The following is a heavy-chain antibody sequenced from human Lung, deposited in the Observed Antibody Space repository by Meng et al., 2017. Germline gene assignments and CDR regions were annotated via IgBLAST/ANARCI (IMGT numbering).Heavy chain of an antibody. V-gene: IGHV6-1*01. D-gene: IGHD2-21*01. CDR2: TYCRTKWYS. CDR3: SGVGHKNWFDS. J-gene: IGHJ5*01. CDR1: GDSVSSDRAD. Sequence: VQLPQSGPGMVKPSQTLSLTCAISGDSVSSDRADWNWIRQSPSRGLVWLGRTYCRTKWYSEYATSVRSRITINADTSKNQFSLQLNSLTPEDTAVYYCSGVGHKNWFDSWGQGTLVTVSS.